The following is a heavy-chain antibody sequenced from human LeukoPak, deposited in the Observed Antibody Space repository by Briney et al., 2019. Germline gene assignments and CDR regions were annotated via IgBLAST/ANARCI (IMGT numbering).Heavy chain of an antibody. Sequence: GGSLRLSCAASGFTVSSNYMSWVRQAPGKGLEWVSVIYSGGSTYYADSVKGRFTISRDNSKNTLYLQMNSLRAEDTAVYYCARDSVDSSGYYYFDYWGQGTLVTVSS. D-gene: IGHD3-22*01. J-gene: IGHJ4*02. CDR1: GFTVSSNY. V-gene: IGHV3-53*01. CDR2: IYSGGST. CDR3: ARDSVDSSGYYYFDY.